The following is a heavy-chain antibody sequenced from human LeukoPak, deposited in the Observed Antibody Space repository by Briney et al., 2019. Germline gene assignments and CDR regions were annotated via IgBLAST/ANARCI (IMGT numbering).Heavy chain of an antibody. CDR2: FDPEDGET. CDR3: ATCLGGLKQWLVPYYFDY. J-gene: IGHJ4*02. V-gene: IGHV1-24*01. Sequence: VASVKVSCKVSGYTLTELSMHWVRQAPGKGLEWMGGFDPEDGETIYAQKFQGRVTMTEDTSTDTAYMELSSLRSEDTAVYYCATCLGGLKQWLVPYYFDYWGQGTLVTVSS. D-gene: IGHD6-19*01. CDR1: GYTLTELS.